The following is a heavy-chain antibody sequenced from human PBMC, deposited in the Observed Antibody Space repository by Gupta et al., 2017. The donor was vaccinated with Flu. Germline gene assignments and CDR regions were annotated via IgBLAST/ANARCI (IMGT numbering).Heavy chain of an antibody. CDR2: IKQDGSEK. CDR3: ARGGTMVRGGNGMDV. CDR1: SYW. Sequence: SYWMSWVRQAPGKGLEWVANIKQDGSEKYYVDSVKGRFTISRDNAKNSLYLQMNSLRAEDTAVYYCARGGTMVRGGNGMDVWGQGTTGTVSS. V-gene: IGHV3-7*01. J-gene: IGHJ6*02. D-gene: IGHD3-10*01.